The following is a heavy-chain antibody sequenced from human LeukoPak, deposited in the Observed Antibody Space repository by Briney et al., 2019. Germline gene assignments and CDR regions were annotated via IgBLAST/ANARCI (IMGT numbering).Heavy chain of an antibody. Sequence: GASVKVSCKASGGTFSSYAISWVRQAPGQGLEWMGGIIPIFGTANYAQKFQGRVTMTEDTSTDTAYMELSSLRSEDTAVYYCVTVALGLHWYSSSWYAAYWGQGTLVTVSS. J-gene: IGHJ4*02. CDR1: GGTFSSYA. CDR3: VTVALGLHWYSSSWYAAY. CDR2: IIPIFGTA. D-gene: IGHD6-13*01. V-gene: IGHV1-69*06.